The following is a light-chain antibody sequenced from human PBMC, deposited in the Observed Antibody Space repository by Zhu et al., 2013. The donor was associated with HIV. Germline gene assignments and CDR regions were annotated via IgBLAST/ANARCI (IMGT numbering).Light chain of an antibody. V-gene: IGKV3-11*01. CDR1: QSVSSY. J-gene: IGKJ2*01. Sequence: EIVLTQSPATLSLSPGERATLSCRASQSVSSYLAWYQQKPGQAPRLLIYGASSRATGIPXXFSGSGSETDFSLTISSLETEDYAIYYCLKYGDTPYTFGQGTRLDVK. CDR2: GAS. CDR3: LKYGDTPYT.